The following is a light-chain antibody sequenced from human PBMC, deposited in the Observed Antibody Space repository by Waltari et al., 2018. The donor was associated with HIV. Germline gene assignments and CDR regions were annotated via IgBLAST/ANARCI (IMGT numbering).Light chain of an antibody. J-gene: IGLJ1*01. CDR3: YSADSTGNHYV. CDR2: EDT. Sequence: SYELTQPPSVSVSPGQTARITCSGAALPKKYAYWYQQTSDPAPVLVIYEDTKRPSGIPERVSGSSSGTMATLTSSGAQVEDEADYFCYSADSTGNHYVFGAVTKVTVL. CDR1: ALPKKY. V-gene: IGLV3-10*01.